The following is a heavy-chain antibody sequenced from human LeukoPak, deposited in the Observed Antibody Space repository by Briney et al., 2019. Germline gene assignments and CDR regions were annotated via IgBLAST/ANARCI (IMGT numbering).Heavy chain of an antibody. Sequence: QPGGSLRLSCAASGFTFTSYGMHWVRQAPGRGLEWVTVISYDESNKYYADSVKGRFTISRDNSKNTLYLQMNSLRAEDTAVYYCARIYLKMASASWGQGTLVTVSS. J-gene: IGHJ5*02. D-gene: IGHD2-8*01. CDR2: ISYDESNK. CDR1: GFTFTSYG. CDR3: ARIYLKMASAS. V-gene: IGHV3-30*03.